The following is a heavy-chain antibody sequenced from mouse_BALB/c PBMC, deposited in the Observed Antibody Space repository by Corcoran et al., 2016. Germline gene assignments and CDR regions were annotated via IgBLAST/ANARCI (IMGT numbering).Heavy chain of an antibody. CDR3: ARWDWYYYG. CDR2: SDPANGNT. J-gene: IGHJ1*01. V-gene: IGHV14-3*02. CDR1: GFNIKDTY. Sequence: EVQLQQSGEELVKQGASVKLSCTASGFNIKDTYMHWVKQRPEQGLEWIGRSDPANGNTKYDPKFQGKATITAETSSNTAYLQLISLTSEDTAVYYCARWDWYYYGWGAGSTVIFSS.